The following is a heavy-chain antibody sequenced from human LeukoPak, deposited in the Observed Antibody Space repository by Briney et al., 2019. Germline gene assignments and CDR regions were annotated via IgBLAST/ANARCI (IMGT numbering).Heavy chain of an antibody. CDR2: IKTDGSST. CDR1: GFTFSTYW. J-gene: IGHJ3*02. V-gene: IGHV3-74*01. Sequence: GGSLRLSCAASGFTFSTYWMHWVRQTPGKGLVWVSGIKTDGSSTYYADSVKGRFTISRDNAKNTLYLQMNSLRAEDTAVYYCAREAYCSGGSCYSGRAFDIWGQGTMVTVSS. CDR3: AREAYCSGGSCYSGRAFDI. D-gene: IGHD2-15*01.